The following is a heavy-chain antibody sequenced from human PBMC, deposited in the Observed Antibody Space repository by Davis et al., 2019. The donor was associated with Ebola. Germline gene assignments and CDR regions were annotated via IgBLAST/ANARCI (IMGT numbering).Heavy chain of an antibody. CDR2: IIPIFGTA. V-gene: IGHV1-69*13. J-gene: IGHJ4*02. D-gene: IGHD5-18*01. CDR3: ACSDTAMVLFDY. Sequence: SVRVSCKASGGTFGSYAISWVRQAPGQGLEWMGGIIPIFGTANYAQKFQGRVTITADESTSTAYMELSSLRSEDTAVYYCACSDTAMVLFDYWGQGTLVTVSS. CDR1: GGTFGSYA.